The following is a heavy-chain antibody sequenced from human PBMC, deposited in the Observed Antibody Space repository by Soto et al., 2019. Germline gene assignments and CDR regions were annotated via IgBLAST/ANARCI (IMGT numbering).Heavy chain of an antibody. D-gene: IGHD6-19*01. CDR2: INSDGSST. V-gene: IGHV3-74*01. J-gene: IGHJ4*02. CDR1: GFTFSSYW. CDR3: AVAVAGPTAIGY. Sequence: EVQLVESGGGLVQPGGSLRLSCAASGFTFSSYWMHWVRQAPGKGLVWVSRINSDGSSTSYADSVKGRFTISRANAKNTLYLQMNSLRAEDTAVYYCAVAVAGPTAIGYWGQGTLVTFSS.